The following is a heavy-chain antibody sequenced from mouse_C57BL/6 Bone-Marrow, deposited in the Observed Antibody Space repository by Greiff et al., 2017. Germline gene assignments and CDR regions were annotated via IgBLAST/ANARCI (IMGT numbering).Heavy chain of an antibody. Sequence: EVKLVESGGDLVKPGGSLKLSCAASGFTFSSYGMSWVRQTPDKRLEWVATISSGGSYTYYPDSVKGRFTISRDNAKNTLYLQMSSLKSEDTAMYYCARRPYYGSSMDYWGQGTSVTVSS. J-gene: IGHJ4*01. CDR2: ISSGGSYT. V-gene: IGHV5-6*02. CDR3: ARRPYYGSSMDY. D-gene: IGHD1-1*01. CDR1: GFTFSSYG.